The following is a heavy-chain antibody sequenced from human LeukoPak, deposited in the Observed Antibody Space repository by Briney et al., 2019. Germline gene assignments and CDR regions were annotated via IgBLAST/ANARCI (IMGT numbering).Heavy chain of an antibody. CDR2: IIPIFGTA. CDR1: GGTFISYA. J-gene: IGHJ6*02. CDR3: ATIHTAMVGYYGMDV. D-gene: IGHD5-18*01. Sequence: GASVKVSCKASGGTFISYAISWVRQAPGQGLEWMGGIIPIFGTANYAQKFQGRVTITADESTSTAYMELSSLRSEDTAVYYCATIHTAMVGYYGMDVWGQGTTVTVSS. V-gene: IGHV1-69*13.